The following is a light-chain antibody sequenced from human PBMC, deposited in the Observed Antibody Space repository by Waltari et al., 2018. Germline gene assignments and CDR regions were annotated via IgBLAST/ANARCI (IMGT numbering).Light chain of an antibody. CDR1: QSVLYSSNNKNY. J-gene: IGKJ1*01. Sequence: DIVMTQSPDSLAVALGERVTIICQSRQSVLYSSNNKNYLGWYQKKPGQPPKLLIYWASTRESGVPDRFSGSGSGTDFTLTISSLQAEDVAVYYCQQYYTAPWTFGQGTKVEI. CDR2: WAS. CDR3: QQYYTAPWT. V-gene: IGKV4-1*01.